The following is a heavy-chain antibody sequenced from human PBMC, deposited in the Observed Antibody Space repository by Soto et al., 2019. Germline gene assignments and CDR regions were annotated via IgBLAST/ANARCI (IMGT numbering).Heavy chain of an antibody. CDR1: GFTFSSYA. D-gene: IGHD3-22*01. CDR3: ARDPPINYYYDSSGHFNY. V-gene: IGHV3-30-3*01. CDR2: ISYDGSNK. Sequence: PGGSLRLSCAASGFTFSSYAMHWVRQAPGKGLEWVAVISYDGSNKYYADSVKGRFTISRDNSKNTLYLQMNSLRAEDTAVYYCARDPPINYYYDSSGHFNYWGQGTLVTVSS. J-gene: IGHJ4*02.